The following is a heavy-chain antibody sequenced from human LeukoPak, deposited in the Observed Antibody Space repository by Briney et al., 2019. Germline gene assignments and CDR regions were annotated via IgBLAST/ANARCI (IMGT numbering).Heavy chain of an antibody. Sequence: SETLSLTCAVYGGSFSGYYWSWIRQPPGKGLEWMGEINHSGSTNYNPSLKSRVTISVDTSKNQFSLKLSSVTAADTAVYYCARVDKYFQHWGQGTLVTVSS. D-gene: IGHD3-9*01. CDR2: INHSGST. CDR1: GGSFSGYY. CDR3: ARVDKYFQH. J-gene: IGHJ1*01. V-gene: IGHV4-34*01.